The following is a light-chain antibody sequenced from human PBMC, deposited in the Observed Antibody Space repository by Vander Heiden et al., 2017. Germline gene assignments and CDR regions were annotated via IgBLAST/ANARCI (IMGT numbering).Light chain of an antibody. Sequence: DMQMTQSPFPLSASVGEGVTTSCRASHSIGKYLNWYEQKPGKAPKLLIFLTSSLQSGAPARFNGSGSGTDFTLTINGLQPEDFATYYCQQSYSAPATFGQGTRLEIK. CDR1: HSIGKY. CDR2: LTS. CDR3: QQSYSAPAT. J-gene: IGKJ5*01. V-gene: IGKV1-39*01.